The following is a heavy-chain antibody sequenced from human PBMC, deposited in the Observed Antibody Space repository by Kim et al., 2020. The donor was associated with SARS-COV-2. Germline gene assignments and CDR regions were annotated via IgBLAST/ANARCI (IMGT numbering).Heavy chain of an antibody. CDR3: ARDSGDFWSGYYLDFDY. Sequence: FQGRVTMTRDTSISTAYMELSRLRSDDTAVYYCARDSGDFWSGYYLDFDYWGQGTLVTVSS. V-gene: IGHV1-2*02. D-gene: IGHD3-3*01. J-gene: IGHJ4*02.